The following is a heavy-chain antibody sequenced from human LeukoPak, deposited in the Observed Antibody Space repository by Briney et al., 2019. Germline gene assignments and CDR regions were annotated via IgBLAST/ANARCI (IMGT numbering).Heavy chain of an antibody. CDR3: ARSLVWGDAFDI. CDR1: GYTFTGYY. D-gene: IGHD3-16*01. V-gene: IGHV1-2*02. CDR2: INPNSGGT. Sequence: ASVQVSCKASGYTFTGYYMHWVRQAPGQGLEWMGWINPNSGGTNYAQKFQGRVTMTRDTSISTAYMELSRLRSDDTAVYYCARSLVWGDAFDIWGQGTMVTVSS. J-gene: IGHJ3*02.